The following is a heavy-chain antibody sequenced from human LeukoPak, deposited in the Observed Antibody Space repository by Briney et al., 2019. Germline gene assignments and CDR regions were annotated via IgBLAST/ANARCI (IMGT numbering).Heavy chain of an antibody. D-gene: IGHD3-22*01. CDR3: ARRGGYYDSSGYYYILDY. Sequence: SETLSLTCTVSGGSISSYYWSWIRQPPGKGLEWIGYIYYSGSTNYNPSLKSRVTISVDTSKNQFSLKLSSVTAADTAVYYCARRGGYYDSSGYYYILDYWGQGTLVTVSS. J-gene: IGHJ4*02. CDR2: IYYSGST. CDR1: GGSISSYY. V-gene: IGHV4-59*08.